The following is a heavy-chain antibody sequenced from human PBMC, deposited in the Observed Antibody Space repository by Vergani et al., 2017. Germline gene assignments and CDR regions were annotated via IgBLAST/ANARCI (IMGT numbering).Heavy chain of an antibody. CDR2: IGKDGINT. V-gene: IGHV3-30*02. J-gene: IGHJ4*02. CDR3: ASNRYCSGATCYARSIDY. Sequence: QVQLVESAGGVVQPGGSLRLSCAASGFTFSNFGMHWIRQAPGKGLEWLAYIGKDGINTRYRDAVKGRFTVSRDNSKDILYLQMDSLRVEDTAVYYCASNRYCSGATCYARSIDYWSQGTLVTVSS. D-gene: IGHD2-15*01. CDR1: GFTFSNFG.